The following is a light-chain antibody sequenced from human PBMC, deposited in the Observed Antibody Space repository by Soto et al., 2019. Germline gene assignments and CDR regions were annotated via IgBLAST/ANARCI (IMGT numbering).Light chain of an antibody. J-gene: IGKJ5*01. V-gene: IGKV3-20*01. CDR3: EDSERLPIT. Sequence: EIVLTQSPGTLSLSPGERATLSCRASQSVSSSYLAWYQQKPGQPPRLLIYGASSRATGIPDRFSFSGSGTDFTLIISRLEPEDGARFYCEDSERLPIT. CDR2: GAS. CDR1: QSVSSSY.